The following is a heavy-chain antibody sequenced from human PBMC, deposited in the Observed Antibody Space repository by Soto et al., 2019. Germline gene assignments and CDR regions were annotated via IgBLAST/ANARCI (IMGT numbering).Heavy chain of an antibody. Sequence: GGSLRLSCAASGFTVSSNYMGWVRQAPGKGLEWVSVIYSGGSTYYADSVKGRFTISRHNSKNTLYLQMNSLRAEDTAVYYCARGYDYIWGSYRSRAFDIWGQGTMVTVSS. J-gene: IGHJ3*02. CDR1: GFTVSSNY. D-gene: IGHD3-16*02. CDR3: ARGYDYIWGSYRSRAFDI. CDR2: IYSGGST. V-gene: IGHV3-53*04.